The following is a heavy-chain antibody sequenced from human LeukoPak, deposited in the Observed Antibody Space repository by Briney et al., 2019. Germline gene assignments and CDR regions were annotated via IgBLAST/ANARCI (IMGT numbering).Heavy chain of an antibody. CDR1: GYTFTGYY. J-gene: IGHJ4*02. CDR2: INPNSGGT. Sequence: ASVKVSCKASGYTFTGYYMHWVRQAPGQGLEWMGWINPNSGGTNYAQKFQGRVTMTRDTSISTAYMELSRLRSGDTPVYYCARAPDYDFWSGYFYDYWGQGTLVTVSS. V-gene: IGHV1-2*02. CDR3: ARAPDYDFWSGYFYDY. D-gene: IGHD3-3*01.